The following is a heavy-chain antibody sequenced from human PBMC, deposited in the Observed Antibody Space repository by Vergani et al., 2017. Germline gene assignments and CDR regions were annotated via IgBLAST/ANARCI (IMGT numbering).Heavy chain of an antibody. CDR2: ISSNGGST. Sequence: EVQLVESGGGLVQPGGSLRLSCSASGFTFSSYAMHWVRQAPGKGLEYGSAISSNGGSTYYADSVKGRFTISRDNSKNTLYLQMSSLRAEDTAVYYCVKGLFTVTTNFDYWGQGTLVTVSS. D-gene: IGHD4-17*01. CDR3: VKGLFTVTTNFDY. J-gene: IGHJ4*02. V-gene: IGHV3-64D*06. CDR1: GFTFSSYA.